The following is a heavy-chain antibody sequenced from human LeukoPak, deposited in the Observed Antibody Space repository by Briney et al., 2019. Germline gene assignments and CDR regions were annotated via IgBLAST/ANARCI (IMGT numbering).Heavy chain of an antibody. D-gene: IGHD4/OR15-4a*01. Sequence: GGSLRLSCAASGFTFIHSCMNWVRQAPGKGLEWVGRINGKTDGGTTDYAASVKGRFTISRDDTKNTGYMQRNRLKTENTAVYSCLHGAEDLDYWGQGTLVTVSS. CDR1: GFTFIHSC. CDR3: LHGAEDLDY. J-gene: IGHJ4*02. V-gene: IGHV3-15*01. CDR2: INGKTDGGTT.